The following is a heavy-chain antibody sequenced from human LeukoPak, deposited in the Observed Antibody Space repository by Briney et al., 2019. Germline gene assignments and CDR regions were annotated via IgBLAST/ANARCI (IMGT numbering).Heavy chain of an antibody. V-gene: IGHV3-23*01. CDR1: GFTFSSYA. D-gene: IGHD3-22*01. Sequence: GGSLRLSCAASGFTFSSYAMSWVRQAPGKGLEWVSAISGSGGSTYYADSVKGRFTISRDSSKNTLYLQMNSLRAEDTAVYYCARDEGVVVITLFDYWGQGTLVTVSS. CDR2: ISGSGGST. CDR3: ARDEGVVVITLFDY. J-gene: IGHJ4*02.